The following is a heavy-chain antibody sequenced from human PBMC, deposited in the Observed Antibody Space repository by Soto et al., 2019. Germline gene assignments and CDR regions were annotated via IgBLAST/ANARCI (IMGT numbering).Heavy chain of an antibody. J-gene: IGHJ4*02. D-gene: IGHD2-8*01. CDR2: IHYSGTT. Sequence: SETLSLTCTVSGTSISSYYWSWIRQPPGRGLEWIANIHYSGTTNYNPSLASRVTLSVDTSKNQFSLKMTSVTAADRAMYFCARYNSYAIDYWGRGTLVTVSS. CDR3: ARYNSYAIDY. V-gene: IGHV4-59*01. CDR1: GTSISSYY.